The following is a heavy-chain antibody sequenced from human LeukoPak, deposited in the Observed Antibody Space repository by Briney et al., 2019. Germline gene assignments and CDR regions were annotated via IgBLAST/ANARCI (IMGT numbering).Heavy chain of an antibody. CDR1: GGSISSGGYC. CDR2: IYYSGST. D-gene: IGHD6-13*01. J-gene: IGHJ4*02. Sequence: SETLSLTCTVSGGSISSGGYCWSWIRQHPGKGLEWIGYIYYSGSTYYNPSLKSRVTISVDTSKNQFSLKLSSVTAADTAVYYCARKRAADDFDYWGQGTLVTVSS. V-gene: IGHV4-31*03. CDR3: ARKRAADDFDY.